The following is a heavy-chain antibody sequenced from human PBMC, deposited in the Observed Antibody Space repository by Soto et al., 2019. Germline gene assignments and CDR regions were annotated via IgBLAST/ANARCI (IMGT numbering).Heavy chain of an antibody. V-gene: IGHV4-39*01. Sequence: SETLSLTCTVSGGSISSSSYYWGWIRQPPGKGLEWIGSIYYSGSTYYNPSLKSRVTISVDTSKNQFSLKPSSVTAADTAVYYCARPSSSGWPTTYYFDEWGQGTLVTVSS. J-gene: IGHJ4*02. CDR1: GGSISSSSYY. D-gene: IGHD6-19*01. CDR2: IYYSGST. CDR3: ARPSSSGWPTTYYFDE.